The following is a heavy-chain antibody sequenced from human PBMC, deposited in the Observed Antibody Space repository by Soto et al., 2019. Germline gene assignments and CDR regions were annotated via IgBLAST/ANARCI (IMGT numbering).Heavy chain of an antibody. CDR3: ERPGVPGATGYYHVLDV. J-gene: IGHJ6*02. V-gene: IGHV1-18*01. D-gene: IGHD1-1*01. CDR2: ISGNSDSI. Sequence: VQLVQSGAEVKKPGASVKVSCQASGFTLTSYGITWLRQAPGQGLEWMGWISGNSDSIKYDQRFEGRLTMTVDTSTSTAYMELSSPTYDQTAVFYCERPGVPGATGYYHVLDVWGQGTTVTVTS. CDR1: GFTLTSYG.